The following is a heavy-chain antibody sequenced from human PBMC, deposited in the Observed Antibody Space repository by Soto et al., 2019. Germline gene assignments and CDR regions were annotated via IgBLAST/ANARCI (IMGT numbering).Heavy chain of an antibody. J-gene: IGHJ4*02. V-gene: IGHV3-23*01. CDR3: AKVTGAGGYSYGADFGY. CDR1: GFTFSSYA. D-gene: IGHD5-18*01. CDR2: ISGSGGST. Sequence: GGSLRLSCAASGFTFSSYAMSWVRQAPGKGLEWVSAISGSGGSTYYADSVKGRFTISRDNSKNTLYLQMNSLRAEDTAVYYCAKVTGAGGYSYGADFGYWGQGTLVTVSS.